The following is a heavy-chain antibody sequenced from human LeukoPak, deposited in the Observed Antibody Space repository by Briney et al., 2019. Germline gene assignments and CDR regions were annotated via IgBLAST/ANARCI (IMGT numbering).Heavy chain of an antibody. V-gene: IGHV3-30*18. Sequence: GGSLRLSCVASGFTFSSYGMHWVRQAPGKGLEWVAVISYDASNKDYADSVKGRFTISRDNSKNTLYLQMNSLRAEDTAVYYCAKDQSGWYYYGMDVWGQGTTVTVSS. CDR3: AKDQSGWYYYGMDV. D-gene: IGHD6-19*01. J-gene: IGHJ6*02. CDR2: ISYDASNK. CDR1: GFTFSSYG.